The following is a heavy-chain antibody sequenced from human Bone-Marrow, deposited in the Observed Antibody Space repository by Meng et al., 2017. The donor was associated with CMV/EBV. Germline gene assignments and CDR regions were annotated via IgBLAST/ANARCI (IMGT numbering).Heavy chain of an antibody. CDR3: ARGKSLEQLGPYYYYYGMDV. V-gene: IGHV1-69*05. J-gene: IGHJ6*02. CDR2: IIPIFGTA. CDR1: GGTFSSHA. Sequence: SVKVSCKASGGTFSSHAISWVRQAPGQGLEWMGGIIPIFGTANYAQKFQGRVTITTDESTSTAYMELSSLRSEDTAVYYCARGKSLEQLGPYYYYYGMDVWGQGTTVTVSS. D-gene: IGHD6-6*01.